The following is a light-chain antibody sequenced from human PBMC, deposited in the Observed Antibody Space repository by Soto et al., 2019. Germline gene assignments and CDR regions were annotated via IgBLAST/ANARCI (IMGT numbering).Light chain of an antibody. V-gene: IGKV3-15*01. CDR1: QSVNSN. CDR2: GAS. J-gene: IGKJ1*01. CDR3: QQYNNRLTFT. Sequence: EIVMTQSPATLSVPPGERATLSCRASQSVNSNLAWYQQKPGQGPRLLIYGASTRATGIPARFSGSGSGTEFILTNSSLQSEAFAVYYCQQYNNRLTFTFGQGTKV.